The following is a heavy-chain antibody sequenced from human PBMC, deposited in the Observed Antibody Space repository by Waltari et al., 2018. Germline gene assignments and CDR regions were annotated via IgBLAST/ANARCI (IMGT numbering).Heavy chain of an antibody. CDR2: IYTSGST. V-gene: IGHV4-61*02. Sequence: QVQLQESGPGLVKPSQTLSLTCPVSGGSISSGSYYWSWIRQPAGKGLEWIVRIYTSGSTNYNPSLKSRVTISVDTSKNQFSLKLSSVTAADTAVYYCAGYHYYDSSGYYDAFDIWGQGTMVTVSS. CDR3: AGYHYYDSSGYYDAFDI. J-gene: IGHJ3*02. D-gene: IGHD3-22*01. CDR1: GGSISSGSYY.